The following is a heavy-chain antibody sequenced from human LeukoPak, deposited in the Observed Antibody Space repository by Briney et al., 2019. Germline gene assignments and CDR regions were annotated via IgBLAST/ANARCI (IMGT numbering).Heavy chain of an antibody. J-gene: IGHJ6*03. CDR1: GFTFSSYT. D-gene: IGHD1-26*01. V-gene: IGHV3-64*02. CDR3: ARVKMGATVSDYYYYYMDV. Sequence: AGGSLRLSCAASGFTFSSYTMHWVRQAPGKRLQSVSAITSNGGYTHYADSVKGRFTISRDNSRNALFLQMGGLRIEDMAVYYCARVKMGATVSDYYYYYMDVWGKGTTVTASS. CDR2: ITSNGGYT.